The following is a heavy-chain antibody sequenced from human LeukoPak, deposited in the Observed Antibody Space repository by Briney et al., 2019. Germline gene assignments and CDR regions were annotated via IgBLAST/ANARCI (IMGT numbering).Heavy chain of an antibody. CDR1: GFYFRDHW. D-gene: IGHD6-19*01. V-gene: IGHV3-7*03. CDR2: IKTDGSET. J-gene: IGHJ4*02. Sequence: GGSLRLSCAASGFYFRDHWMDWVRQAPGKGLEWVGHIKTDGSETYYLDSLKGRISISRDNTNNALYLQMNSLRVEDTAIYYCVKNDGWFHLAQWGQGTLVTVSS. CDR3: VKNDGWFHLAQ.